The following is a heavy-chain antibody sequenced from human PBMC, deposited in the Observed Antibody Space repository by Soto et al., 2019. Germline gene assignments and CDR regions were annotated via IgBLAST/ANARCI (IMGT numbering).Heavy chain of an antibody. CDR2: ISSSSSTI. V-gene: IGHV3-48*02. CDR1: GFTFSSYS. Sequence: GGSLRLSCAASGFTFSSYSMNWVRQAPGKGLEWVSYISSSSSTIYYADSVKGRFTISRDNAKNSLYLQMNSLRDEDTAVYYCARDNRLYYDILTGYYYYYYGMDVWGQGTTVTVSS. CDR3: ARDNRLYYDILTGYYYYYYGMDV. J-gene: IGHJ6*02. D-gene: IGHD3-9*01.